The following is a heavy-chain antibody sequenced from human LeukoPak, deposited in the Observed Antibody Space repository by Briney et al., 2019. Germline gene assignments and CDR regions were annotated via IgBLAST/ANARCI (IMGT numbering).Heavy chain of an antibody. CDR3: ATITVFVGATTSDY. CDR2: FDPEDGET. D-gene: IGHD1-26*01. Sequence: ASVKVSCKVSVYTLTQLSMHWVRQAPGKGLEWMGGFDPEDGETIYAQKFQGRVTMTEDTSTDPAYMELSSLRSEDTAVYYCATITVFVGATTSDYWGQGTLVTVSS. CDR1: VYTLTQLS. V-gene: IGHV1-24*01. J-gene: IGHJ4*02.